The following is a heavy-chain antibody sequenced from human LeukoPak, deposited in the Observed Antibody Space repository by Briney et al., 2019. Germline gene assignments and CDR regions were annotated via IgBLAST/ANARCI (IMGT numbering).Heavy chain of an antibody. CDR1: GFTFSSYA. CDR2: ISYDGSNK. Sequence: AGGSLRLSCAASGFTFSSYAMHWVCQAPGKGLEWVAVISYDGSNKYYADSVKGRFTISRDNSKNTLYLQMNSLRAEDTAVYYCARAGSYSVGVVHPWGQGTLVTVSS. D-gene: IGHD1-26*01. J-gene: IGHJ5*02. V-gene: IGHV3-30-3*01. CDR3: ARAGSYSVGVVHP.